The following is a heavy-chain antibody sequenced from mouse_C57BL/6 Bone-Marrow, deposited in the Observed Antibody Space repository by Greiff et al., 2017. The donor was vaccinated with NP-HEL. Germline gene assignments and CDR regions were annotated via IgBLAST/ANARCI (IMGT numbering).Heavy chain of an antibody. D-gene: IGHD1-1*01. CDR2: INPYNGGT. V-gene: IGHV1-19*01. CDR1: GYTFTDYY. Sequence: EVQLQQSGPVLVKPGASVKMSCKASGYTFTDYYMNWVKQSHGKSLEWIGVINPYNGGTSYNQKFKGKATLTVDKSSSTAYMELNSLTSEDSAVYYCARSYYYGSWYFDVGGTGTTVTVSS. CDR3: ARSYYYGSWYFDV. J-gene: IGHJ1*03.